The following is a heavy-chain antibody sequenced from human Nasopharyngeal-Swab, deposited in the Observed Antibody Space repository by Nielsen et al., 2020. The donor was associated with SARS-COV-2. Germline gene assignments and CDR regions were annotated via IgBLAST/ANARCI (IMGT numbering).Heavy chain of an antibody. D-gene: IGHD3-3*01. V-gene: IGHV1-46*01. Sequence: ASVKVSCKASGYTFTSYYMHWVRQAPGQGLEWMGIINPSGGSTSYAQKFQGRATMTRDTSTSTVYMELSSLRSEDTAVYYCARFEGEYYDFWSGYYEYWGQGTLVTVSS. J-gene: IGHJ4*02. CDR1: GYTFTSYY. CDR2: INPSGGST. CDR3: ARFEGEYYDFWSGYYEY.